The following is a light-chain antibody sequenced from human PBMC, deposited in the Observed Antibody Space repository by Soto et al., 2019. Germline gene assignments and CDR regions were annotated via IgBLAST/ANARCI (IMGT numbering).Light chain of an antibody. J-gene: IGKJ3*01. Sequence: DIQMTQSPSSLSASVGDRVTITCQASQDITNYLNWYQQKPGKAPKLLIYDASNLETGVPSRFSGSGSGXDXXXTISXXQPXDXXXXXXXXXXXLQXTFGPGTKVDIK. CDR3: XXXXXLQXT. CDR1: QDITNY. CDR2: DAS. V-gene: IGKV1-33*01.